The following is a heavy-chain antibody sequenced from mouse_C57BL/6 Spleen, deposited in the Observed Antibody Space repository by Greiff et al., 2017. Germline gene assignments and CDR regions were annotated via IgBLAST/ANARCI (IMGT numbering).Heavy chain of an antibody. Sequence: QVQLQQPGAELVQPGASVKLSCKASGYTFTSYWMQWVKQRPGQGLEWIGEIDPSDSYTNYNQKFKGKATLTVDTSSSTAYMQLSSLTSEDSAVYYCAVWSHYFDYWGQGTTLTVSS. V-gene: IGHV1-50*01. CDR2: IDPSDSYT. CDR3: AVWSHYFDY. D-gene: IGHD2-10*02. CDR1: GYTFTSYW. J-gene: IGHJ2*01.